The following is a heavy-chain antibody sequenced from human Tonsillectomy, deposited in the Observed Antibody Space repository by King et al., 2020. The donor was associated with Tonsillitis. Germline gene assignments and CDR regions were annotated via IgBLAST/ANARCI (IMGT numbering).Heavy chain of an antibody. CDR3: AKQYLDAN. V-gene: IGHV3-23*04. J-gene: IGHJ4*02. D-gene: IGHD1-1*01. Sequence: VQLVESGGGLVQPGGSLRLSCAASGFTFSNYAMNWFRQAPGKGLEWVSSISGSGESTDYADSVRGRFTISRANSRNTRYLQMNSLRAEDTAVYYCAKQYLDANWGQGTLVTVSS. CDR2: ISGSGEST. CDR1: GFTFSNYA.